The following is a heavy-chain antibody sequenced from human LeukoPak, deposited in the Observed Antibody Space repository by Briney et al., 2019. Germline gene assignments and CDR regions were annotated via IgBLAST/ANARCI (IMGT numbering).Heavy chain of an antibody. CDR1: GGSISSSSYY. D-gene: IGHD3-10*01. CDR3: ARDEPVYGSGSYPFDY. CDR2: IYYSGST. J-gene: IGHJ4*02. Sequence: SETLSLTCTVSGGSISSSSYYWGWIRPPPGKGLEWIGSIYYSGSTYYNPSLKSRVTISVDTSKNQFSLKLSSVTAADTAVYYCARDEPVYGSGSYPFDYWGQGTLVTVSS. V-gene: IGHV4-39*07.